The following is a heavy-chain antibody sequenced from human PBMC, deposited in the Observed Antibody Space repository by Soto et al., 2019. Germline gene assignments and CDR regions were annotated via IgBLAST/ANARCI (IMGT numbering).Heavy chain of an antibody. Sequence: GGSLRLSCAASGFTFSSYSMNWVRQAPGKGLEWVSSISSSSSYIYYADSVKGRFTISRDNAKNSLYLQMNSLRAEDTAVYYCARDAGYYYDSSGLDYWGQGTLVTVSS. CDR3: ARDAGYYYDSSGLDY. V-gene: IGHV3-21*01. D-gene: IGHD3-22*01. CDR1: GFTFSSYS. CDR2: ISSSSSYI. J-gene: IGHJ4*02.